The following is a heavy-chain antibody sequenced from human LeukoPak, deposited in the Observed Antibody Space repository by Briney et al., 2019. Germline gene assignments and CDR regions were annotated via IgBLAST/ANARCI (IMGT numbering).Heavy chain of an antibody. CDR2: IDGSGGRP. J-gene: IGHJ4*02. CDR3: ARGKDHDFWNPFDH. Sequence: GESLKISCKGSGYSFTSYWIGWVRQAPGKGLEWVSGIDGSGGRPPSADSVKGRFTISRDISKNTLYLQMDSLRVEDTAAYYCARGKDHDFWNPFDHWGQGTLVTVSS. CDR1: GYSFTSYW. V-gene: IGHV3-23*01. D-gene: IGHD3-3*01.